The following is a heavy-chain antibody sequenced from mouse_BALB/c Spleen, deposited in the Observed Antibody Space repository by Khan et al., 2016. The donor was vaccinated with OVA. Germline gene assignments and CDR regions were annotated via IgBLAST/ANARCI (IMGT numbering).Heavy chain of an antibody. Sequence: EVQLQESGPGLVKPSQSLSLTCTVTGYSITSDYAWNWIRQFPGNKLEWMGFISYSGNTNYNPSLKSRISITRDTSKNQFFLQLNSVTTEDTATYYYARVYGEDIDYWGQGTTLTVSS. CDR3: ARVYGEDIDY. CDR1: GYSITSDYA. V-gene: IGHV3-2*02. J-gene: IGHJ2*01. CDR2: ISYSGNT. D-gene: IGHD1-1*01.